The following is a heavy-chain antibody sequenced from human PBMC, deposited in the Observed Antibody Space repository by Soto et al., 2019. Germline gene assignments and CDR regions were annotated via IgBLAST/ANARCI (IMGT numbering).Heavy chain of an antibody. V-gene: IGHV4-39*01. CDR3: ARRXTMVRGVIITSYNWFDP. J-gene: IGHJ5*02. CDR2: IYYSGST. Sequence: SETLSLTCTVSGGSISSSSYYWGWIRQPPGKGLEWIGSIYYSGSTYYNPSLKSRVTISVDTSKNQFSLKLSSVTAADTAVYYCARRXTMVRGVIITSYNWFDPWGQGTLVTVSS. D-gene: IGHD3-10*01. CDR1: GGSISSSSYY.